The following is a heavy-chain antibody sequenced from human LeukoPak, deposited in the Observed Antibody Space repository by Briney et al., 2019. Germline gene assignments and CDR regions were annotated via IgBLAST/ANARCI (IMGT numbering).Heavy chain of an antibody. V-gene: IGHV3-9*01. Sequence: GGSLRLSCAASGFTFDDYAMHWVRQAPGKGLEWVSGISWNSGGIGYADSVKGRFTISRDNAKNSLYLQMNSLRAEDTALYYCAKDERARYSSTLKLTSFDYWGQGTLVTVSS. CDR2: ISWNSGGI. J-gene: IGHJ4*02. CDR3: AKDERARYSSTLKLTSFDY. D-gene: IGHD6-13*01. CDR1: GFTFDDYA.